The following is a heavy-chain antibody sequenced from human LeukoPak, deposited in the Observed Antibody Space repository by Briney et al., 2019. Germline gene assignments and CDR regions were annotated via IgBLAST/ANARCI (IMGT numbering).Heavy chain of an antibody. CDR3: VRHDWFDP. CDR2: IYHTGSN. CDR1: GGSVSNADYY. Sequence: SETLSLTCTVSGGSVSNADYYWSWIRHPPGKTLEWIGYIYHTGSNNYKYSLKSRVTISLDTSKNRFSLRLTSMTAADTAIYYCVRHDWFDPWGQGTLVTVSS. V-gene: IGHV4-61*08. J-gene: IGHJ5*02.